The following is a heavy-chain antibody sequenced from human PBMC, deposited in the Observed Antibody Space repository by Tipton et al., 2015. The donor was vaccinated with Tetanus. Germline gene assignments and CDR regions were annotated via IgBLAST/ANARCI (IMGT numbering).Heavy chain of an antibody. CDR1: GGSISSGGYY. CDR3: ARGPLMGSTRWFDP. J-gene: IGHJ5*02. D-gene: IGHD1-26*01. CDR2: IYSSGST. Sequence: TLSLTCTVSGGSISSGGYYWSWIRQHPGKGLEWIGDIYSSGSTYYNPSLKSRVTISVDTSKNQFSLRLNSVTAADTAVYYCARGPLMGSTRWFDPWGQGTLVTVSS. V-gene: IGHV4-31*03.